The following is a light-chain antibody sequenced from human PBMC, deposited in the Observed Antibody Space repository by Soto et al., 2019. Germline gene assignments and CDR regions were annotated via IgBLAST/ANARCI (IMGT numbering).Light chain of an antibody. CDR3: QQYYTHSWT. V-gene: IGKV1-5*03. J-gene: IGKJ1*01. Sequence: DIEMTQSPSTLSASVGDRVTITCRASQSIYSWLAWYQQKPGKAPKLLIYLASSLDSGVPSRFSGSGSGTEFTLTIISLEPDDFATYYCQQYYTHSWTFGQGTKVEIK. CDR2: LAS. CDR1: QSIYSW.